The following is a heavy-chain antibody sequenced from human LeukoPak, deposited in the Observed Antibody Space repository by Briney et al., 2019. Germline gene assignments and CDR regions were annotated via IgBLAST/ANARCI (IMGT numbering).Heavy chain of an antibody. D-gene: IGHD4-17*01. V-gene: IGHV3-48*03. CDR1: GFTFSGYE. J-gene: IGHJ4*02. CDR2: ISSRGTTI. CDR3: ARAIMTTVTSYYFDY. Sequence: PGGSLRLSCAASGFTFSGYEMNWVRQAPGKRLEWVSYISSRGTTIYYADSVKGRFTISRDNAKNSLYLQMNSLRAEDTAIYYCARAIMTTVTSYYFDYWGQGTLVTVSS.